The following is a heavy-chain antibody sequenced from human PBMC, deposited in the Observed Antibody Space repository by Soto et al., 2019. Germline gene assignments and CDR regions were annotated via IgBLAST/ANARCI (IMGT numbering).Heavy chain of an antibody. D-gene: IGHD3-3*01. CDR3: ARGNSPPGDFWSGRLPYYFDY. Sequence: SETLSLTCAVYGGSFSGYYWSWIRQPPGKGLEWIGEINHSGSTNYNPSLKSRVTISVDTSKNQFSLKLSSVTAADTAVYYCARGNSPPGDFWSGRLPYYFDYWGQGTLVTVSS. V-gene: IGHV4-34*01. J-gene: IGHJ4*02. CDR1: GGSFSGYY. CDR2: INHSGST.